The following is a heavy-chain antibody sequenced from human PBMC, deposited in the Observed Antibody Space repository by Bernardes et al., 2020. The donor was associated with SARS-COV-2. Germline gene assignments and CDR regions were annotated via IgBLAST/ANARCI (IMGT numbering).Heavy chain of an antibody. V-gene: IGHV3-30*18. Sequence: GSSLRISCAASGFTFSSYGMHWVRQAPGKGLEWVAVISYDGSNKYYADSVKGRFTISRDNSKNTLYLQMNSLRAEDTAVYYCAKQQRIQLWLDFDPTVDYWGQGTLVTGSS. J-gene: IGHJ4*02. D-gene: IGHD5-18*01. CDR2: ISYDGSNK. CDR1: GFTFSSYG. CDR3: AKQQRIQLWLDFDPTVDY.